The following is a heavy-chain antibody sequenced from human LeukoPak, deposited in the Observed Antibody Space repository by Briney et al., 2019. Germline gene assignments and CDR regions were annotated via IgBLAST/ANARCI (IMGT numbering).Heavy chain of an antibody. J-gene: IGHJ5*02. D-gene: IGHD6-19*01. V-gene: IGHV4-31*03. Sequence: SQTLSLTCTVSGGSISSGGYYWSWIRQHPGKGLEWIGYIYYSGSTYYNPSLKSRVTISVDTSKNQFSLKLSSVTAADTAVYYCARAPGIAVAGWFDPWGQGTLVTVSS. CDR3: ARAPGIAVAGWFDP. CDR2: IYYSGST. CDR1: GGSISSGGYY.